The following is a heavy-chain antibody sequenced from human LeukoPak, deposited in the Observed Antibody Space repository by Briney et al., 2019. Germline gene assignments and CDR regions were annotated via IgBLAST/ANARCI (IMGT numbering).Heavy chain of an antibody. CDR2: MNPNSGNT. CDR1: GYSFTSYD. Sequence: GASVKVSCKASGYSFTSYDINWVRQATGQGLEWMGWMNPNSGNTGYAQKFQGRVTITRNISISTAYMELSSLTSENTAVYYCARGRSGSYHPPFDYWGQGTLVTVSS. V-gene: IGHV1-8*01. D-gene: IGHD1-26*01. J-gene: IGHJ4*02. CDR3: ARGRSGSYHPPFDY.